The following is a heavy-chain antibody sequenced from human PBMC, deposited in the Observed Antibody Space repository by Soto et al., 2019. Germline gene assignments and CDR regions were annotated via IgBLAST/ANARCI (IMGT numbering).Heavy chain of an antibody. CDR2: IKSKTDGGTT. V-gene: IGHV3-15*07. CDR3: TTLAEIGSYYADFDY. CDR1: GFTFSNAW. D-gene: IGHD1-26*01. Sequence: GGSLRLSCAASGFTFSNAWMNWVRQAPGKGLEWVGRIKSKTDGGTTDYAAPVKGRFTISRDDSKNTLYLQMNSLKTEDTAVYYCTTLAEIGSYYADFDYWGQGTLVTVSS. J-gene: IGHJ4*02.